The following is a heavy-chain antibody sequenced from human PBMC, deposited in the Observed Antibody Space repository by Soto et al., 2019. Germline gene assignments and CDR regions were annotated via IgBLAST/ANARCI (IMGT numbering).Heavy chain of an antibody. CDR2: ISYDGSNK. D-gene: IGHD5-12*01. J-gene: IGHJ6*02. V-gene: IGHV3-30*18. CDR3: AKDSGYDEGDYYYGMDV. CDR1: GFTFSSYG. Sequence: GGSLRLSCAASGFTFSSYGMHWVRQAPGKGLEWVAVISYDGSNKYYADSVKGRFTISRDNSKNTLYLQMNSLRAEDTAVYYCAKDSGYDEGDYYYGMDVWGQGTTVTVSS.